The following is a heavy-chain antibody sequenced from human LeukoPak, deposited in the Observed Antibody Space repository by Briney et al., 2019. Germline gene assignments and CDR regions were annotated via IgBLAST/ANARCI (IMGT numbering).Heavy chain of an antibody. CDR3: ARPLGVVAAYDY. CDR2: ISSSGSTI. Sequence: GGSLRLSCAASGFTFSSYEMNWVRQAPGKGLEWVSYISSSGSTIYYADSVKGRLTISRDNAKNSLYLQMNSLRAEDTAVYYCARPLGVVAAYDYWGQGTLVTVSS. D-gene: IGHD2-15*01. CDR1: GFTFSSYE. J-gene: IGHJ4*02. V-gene: IGHV3-48*03.